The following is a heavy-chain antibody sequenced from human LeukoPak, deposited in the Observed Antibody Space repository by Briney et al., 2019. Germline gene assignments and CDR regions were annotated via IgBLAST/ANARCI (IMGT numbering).Heavy chain of an antibody. CDR2: IIPIFGTA. V-gene: IGHV1-69*13. CDR1: GGTFSSYA. D-gene: IGHD6-19*01. CDR3: ARGAGAPEYYYYMDV. Sequence: ASVKVSCKASGGTFSSYAISWVRQAPGQGLEWMGGIIPIFGTANYAQKFQGRVTITADESTSTAYMELSSLRSEDTAVYYCARGAGAPEYYYYMDVWGKGTTVTVSS. J-gene: IGHJ6*03.